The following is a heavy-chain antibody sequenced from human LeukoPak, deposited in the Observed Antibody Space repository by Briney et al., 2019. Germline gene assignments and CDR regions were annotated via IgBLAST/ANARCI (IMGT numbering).Heavy chain of an antibody. J-gene: IGHJ4*02. CDR2: ISGSGGST. V-gene: IGHV3-23*01. D-gene: IGHD5-18*01. Sequence: GGSLRLSCVASGFTFSDYYMNWVRQAPGKGLEWVSTISGSGGSTYYADSVKGRFTISRDNSKNTLYLQMNSLRAEDTAVYYCARVGRYSYGYWGQGTLVTVSS. CDR3: ARVGRYSYGY. CDR1: GFTFSDYY.